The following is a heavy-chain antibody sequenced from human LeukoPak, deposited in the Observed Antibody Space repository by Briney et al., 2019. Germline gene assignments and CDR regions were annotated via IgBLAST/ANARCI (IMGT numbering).Heavy chain of an antibody. V-gene: IGHV1-69*01. J-gene: IGHJ6*02. CDR1: GGTFSNYA. D-gene: IGHD2-21*02. Sequence: VKVSCKASGGTFSNYAFSWVRQAPGQGLEWMGGIIPIFGTTNYAQKFQGRVTITADESTSTAYMELTSLRSDDTAVYYCARKRITVTFTYCGGDCQAYYYYGMDVWGQGTTVTVSS. CDR2: IIPIFGTT. CDR3: ARKRITVTFTYCGGDCQAYYYYGMDV.